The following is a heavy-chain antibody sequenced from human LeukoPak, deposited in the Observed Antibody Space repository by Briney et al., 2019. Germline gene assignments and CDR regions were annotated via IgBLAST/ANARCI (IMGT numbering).Heavy chain of an antibody. CDR1: GYTFTSYG. V-gene: IGHV1-8*02. CDR3: ARGLSYYDILTGYYAEPFDY. Sequence: GASVKVSCKASGYTFTSYGISWVRQATGQGLEWMGWMNPNSGNTGYAQKFQGRVTMTGNTSISTAYMELSSLRSEDTAVYYCARGLSYYDILTGYYAEPFDYWGQGTLVTVSS. D-gene: IGHD3-9*01. CDR2: MNPNSGNT. J-gene: IGHJ4*02.